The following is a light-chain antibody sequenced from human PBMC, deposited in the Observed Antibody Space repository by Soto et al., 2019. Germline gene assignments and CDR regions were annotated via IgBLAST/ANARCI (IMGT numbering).Light chain of an antibody. J-gene: IGKJ2*01. CDR1: QSVSSSY. Sequence: EIVLTQSPGTLSLSPGERATLSCRASQSVSSSYLAWYQQKPGQAPRLLIYGTSSRATGIPDRFSGSGSGTDVTLTISRLEPEDFAVYYCHQYGGTPPYTFGQGTKLEIK. CDR2: GTS. CDR3: HQYGGTPPYT. V-gene: IGKV3-20*01.